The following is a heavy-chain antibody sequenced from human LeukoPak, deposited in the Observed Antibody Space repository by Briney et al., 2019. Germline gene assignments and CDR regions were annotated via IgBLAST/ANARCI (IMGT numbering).Heavy chain of an antibody. Sequence: PGGSLRLSCAASGFTLSSYEMNWVRQAPGKGLGWVSYISSSGSTIYYADSVKGRFTISRDNAKNSLYLQMNSLRAEDTAVYYCARVGIQLWLQDYYYGMDVWGKGTTVTVSS. V-gene: IGHV3-48*03. J-gene: IGHJ6*04. D-gene: IGHD5-18*01. CDR3: ARVGIQLWLQDYYYGMDV. CDR1: GFTLSSYE. CDR2: ISSSGSTI.